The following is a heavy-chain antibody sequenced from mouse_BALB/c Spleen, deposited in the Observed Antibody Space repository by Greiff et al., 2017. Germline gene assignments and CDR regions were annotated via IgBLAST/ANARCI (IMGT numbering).Heavy chain of an antibody. Sequence: VQLKQSGAELARPGASVKLSCKASGYTFTSYWMQWVKQRPGQGLEWIGAIYPGDGDTRYTQKFKGKATLTADKSSSTAYMQLSSLASEDSAVYYCAIHYYGYDYYAMDYWGQGTSVTVSS. CDR2: IYPGDGDT. CDR1: GYTFTSYW. CDR3: AIHYYGYDYYAMDY. D-gene: IGHD1-2*01. V-gene: IGHV1-87*01. J-gene: IGHJ4*01.